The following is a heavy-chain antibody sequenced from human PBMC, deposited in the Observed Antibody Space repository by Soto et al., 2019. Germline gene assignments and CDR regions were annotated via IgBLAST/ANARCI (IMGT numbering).Heavy chain of an antibody. J-gene: IGHJ4*02. CDR1: GGSISSYY. D-gene: IGHD3-10*01. V-gene: IGHV4-59*08. CDR2: IYYSGST. Sequence: PSETLSLTCTVSGGSISSYYWSWIRQPPGKGLEWIGYIYYSGSTNYNPSLKSRVTISVDTSKNQFSLKLNSMTAADTAVYYCARHNYGSGSTYFDYWGQVTLVTVSS. CDR3: ARHNYGSGSTYFDY.